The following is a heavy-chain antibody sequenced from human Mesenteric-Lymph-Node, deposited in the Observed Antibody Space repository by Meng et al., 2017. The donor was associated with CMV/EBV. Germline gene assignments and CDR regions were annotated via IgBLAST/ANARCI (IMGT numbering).Heavy chain of an antibody. Sequence: GSLRLSCAVYGGSFSGYYWSWIRQPPGKGLEWIGEINHSGSTNYNPSLKSRVTISVDTSKNQFSLKLSSVTAADTAVYYCASGLPYYDFWSGYYRWFDPWGQGTLGT. J-gene: IGHJ5*02. CDR3: ASGLPYYDFWSGYYRWFDP. V-gene: IGHV4-34*01. D-gene: IGHD3-3*01. CDR2: INHSGST. CDR1: GGSFSGYY.